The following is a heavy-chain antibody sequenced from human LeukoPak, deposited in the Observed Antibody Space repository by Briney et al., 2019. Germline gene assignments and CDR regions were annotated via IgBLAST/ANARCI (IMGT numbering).Heavy chain of an antibody. CDR1: GGSISSSSYY. V-gene: IGHV4-39*07. CDR2: IYYSGST. D-gene: IGHD3-22*01. J-gene: IGHJ4*02. Sequence: PSETLSLTCTVSGGSISSSSYYWGWIRQPPGKGLEWIGSIYYSGSTYYNPSLKSRVTISVDTSKNQFSLKLSSVTAADTAVYYCASPRRDSSGRKRFGFFDYWGQGTLVTVSS. CDR3: ASPRRDSSGRKRFGFFDY.